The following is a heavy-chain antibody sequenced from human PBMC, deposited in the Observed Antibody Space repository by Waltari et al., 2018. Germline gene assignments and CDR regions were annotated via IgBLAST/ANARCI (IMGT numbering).Heavy chain of an antibody. Sequence: EVQLVESGGGLVQPGGSLRLSCAASGFTFSSSWMSWVRQAPGKGLEWVANIKQDGSEKYYVDSVKGRFTISRDNAKNSLYLQMNSLRAEDTAVYYCAREGYGDYSLNWGQGTLVTVSS. J-gene: IGHJ4*02. CDR1: GFTFSSSW. CDR3: AREGYGDYSLN. D-gene: IGHD4-17*01. CDR2: IKQDGSEK. V-gene: IGHV3-7*01.